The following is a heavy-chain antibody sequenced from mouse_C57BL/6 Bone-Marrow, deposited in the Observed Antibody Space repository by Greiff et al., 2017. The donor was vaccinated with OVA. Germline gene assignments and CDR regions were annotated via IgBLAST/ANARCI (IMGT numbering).Heavy chain of an antibody. Sequence: EVQVVESGGGLVKPGGSPKLSCAASGFTFSSYAMSWVRQTPEKRLEWVATISDGGSYTYYPDNVKGRFTISRDNAKNNLYLQMSHLKSEDTAMYYCARDYTVEAMDYWGQGTSVTVSS. V-gene: IGHV5-4*01. J-gene: IGHJ4*01. CDR1: GFTFSSYA. D-gene: IGHD1-1*01. CDR3: ARDYTVEAMDY. CDR2: ISDGGSYT.